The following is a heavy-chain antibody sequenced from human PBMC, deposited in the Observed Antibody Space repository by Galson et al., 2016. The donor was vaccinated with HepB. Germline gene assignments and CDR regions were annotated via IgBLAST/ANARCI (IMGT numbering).Heavy chain of an antibody. J-gene: IGHJ4*02. CDR2: ISGYNDDP. CDR3: AKDFAPMITVSMNFGH. V-gene: IGHV1-18*01. CDR1: GYTFTRYG. D-gene: IGHD3-16*01. Sequence: SVKVSCKASGYTFTRYGITWVRQAPGQGPEWMGWISGYNDDPKYAQKFQGRLTMTADTSTSTVYMDLRSLRSDDTAVYYCAKDFAPMITVSMNFGHWGQGTLVTVSS.